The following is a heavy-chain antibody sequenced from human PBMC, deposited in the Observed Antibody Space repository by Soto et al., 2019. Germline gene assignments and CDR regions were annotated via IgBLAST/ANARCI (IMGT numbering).Heavy chain of an antibody. V-gene: IGHV3-33*01. CDR3: ARVSPGTVAGTGNFDY. CDR1: GFTFSSYG. CDR2: IWYDGSNK. J-gene: IGHJ4*02. D-gene: IGHD6-19*01. Sequence: QVQLVESGGGVVQPGRSLRLSCAASGFTFSSYGMHWVRQAPGKGLAWVAVIWYDGSNKYYADSVKGRFTISRDNSKNTLYLQMNSLRAEYTAVYYCARVSPGTVAGTGNFDYWGQGTLVTVSS.